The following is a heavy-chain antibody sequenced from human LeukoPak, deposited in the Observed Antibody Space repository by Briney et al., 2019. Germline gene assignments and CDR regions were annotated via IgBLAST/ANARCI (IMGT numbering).Heavy chain of an antibody. Sequence: GGSLRLSCAASGVTFNNYWMSWVRQAPGKGLGWGAKMKEDGIEQYYVDSVKGPFTISRDNAKNSLFLQMNSLRAEDTAVYYCARDPAAVDYFDYWGQGTLVTVSS. CDR2: MKEDGIEQ. CDR1: GVTFNNYW. V-gene: IGHV3-7*01. CDR3: ARDPAAVDYFDY. J-gene: IGHJ4*02. D-gene: IGHD6-25*01.